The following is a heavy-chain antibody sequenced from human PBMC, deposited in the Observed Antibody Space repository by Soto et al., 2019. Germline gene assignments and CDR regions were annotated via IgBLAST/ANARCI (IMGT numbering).Heavy chain of an antibody. V-gene: IGHV4-39*01. Sequence: SETLSLTCAVYGGSFSGYYWGWIRQPPGKGLEWIGSIYYSGSTYYNPSLKSRVTISVDTSKNQFSLKLSSVTAADTAVYYCARSPHVRFLKWPDNWFDPWGQGTLVTVSS. J-gene: IGHJ5*02. CDR1: GGSFSGYY. CDR2: IYYSGST. D-gene: IGHD3-3*01. CDR3: ARSPHVRFLKWPDNWFDP.